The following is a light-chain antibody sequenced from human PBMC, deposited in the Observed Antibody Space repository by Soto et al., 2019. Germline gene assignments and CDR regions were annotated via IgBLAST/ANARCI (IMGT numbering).Light chain of an antibody. J-gene: IGKJ1*01. CDR2: AAS. CDR3: QQANIFPRM. Sequence: DSRMTQSPSSVSASLGETVQTPGRLSQPSSSWLAWFQQKPGEPPKLLIYAASTLQSGVPSRFSGSGSGTEFTASITSLQTEDFATYYCQQANIFPRMFAQGTKVDIK. CDR1: QPSSSW. V-gene: IGKV1-12*01.